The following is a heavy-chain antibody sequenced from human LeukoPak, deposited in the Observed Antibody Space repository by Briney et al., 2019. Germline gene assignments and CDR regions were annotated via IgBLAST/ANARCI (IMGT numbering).Heavy chain of an antibody. J-gene: IGHJ6*02. V-gene: IGHV3-30*02. Sequence: GGSLRLSCAASGFTFSSYGMHWVRQAPGKGLEWVAFIRYDGSNKYYADSVKGRFTISRDNSKNTLYLQMNSLRAEDTAVYYCAKDWATYYDTLTGYYRGSYYYYGMDVWGQGTTVTVSS. CDR1: GFTFSSYG. D-gene: IGHD3-9*01. CDR2: IRYDGSNK. CDR3: AKDWATYYDTLTGYYRGSYYYYGMDV.